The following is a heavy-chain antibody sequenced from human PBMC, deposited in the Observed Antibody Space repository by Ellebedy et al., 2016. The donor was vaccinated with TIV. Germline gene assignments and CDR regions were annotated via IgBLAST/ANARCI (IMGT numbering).Heavy chain of an antibody. CDR3: TRHVVPAVSSYYFDY. J-gene: IGHJ4*02. CDR2: IYPGDSDT. V-gene: IGHV5-51*01. Sequence: GESLKISCKGSGYSFTSFWIGWVRQMPGTGLEWMGIIYPGDSDTRYSPSFQGQVTISADRSISTAYLQWSSLKASDTAMYYCTRHVVPAVSSYYFDYWGQGTPVTVSS. CDR1: GYSFTSFW. D-gene: IGHD2-2*01.